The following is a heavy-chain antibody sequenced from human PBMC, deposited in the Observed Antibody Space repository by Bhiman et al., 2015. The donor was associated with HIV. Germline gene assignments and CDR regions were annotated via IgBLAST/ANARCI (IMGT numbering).Heavy chain of an antibody. J-gene: IGHJ4*02. V-gene: IGHV3-7*01. D-gene: IGHD6-19*01. Sequence: EVQLVESGGGFVQSGGSLRLSCAASGFPFSSFWMTWVRQAPGKGLEWVANIKEDGSERYYLDSVKGRFTISRDNAKNSLYLQMNTLRVEDTALYYCAREAVAGSVYFNYWGQGTLVTGLL. CDR2: IKEDGSER. CDR1: GFPFSSFW. CDR3: AREAVAGSVYFNY.